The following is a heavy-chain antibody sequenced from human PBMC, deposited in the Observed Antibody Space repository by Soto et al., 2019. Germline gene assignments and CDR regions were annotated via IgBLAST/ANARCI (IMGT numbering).Heavy chain of an antibody. CDR1: GFTFSSYA. D-gene: IGHD1-26*01. CDR3: AKIPIPSPVLKWADGAFDY. V-gene: IGHV3-23*01. J-gene: IGHJ4*02. Sequence: GGSLRLSCAASGFTFSSYAMSWVRQAPGKGLEWVSAISGSGGSTYYADSVKGRFTISRDNSKNTLYLQMNSLRAEDTAVYYCAKIPIPSPVLKWADGAFDYWGQGTLVTVSS. CDR2: ISGSGGST.